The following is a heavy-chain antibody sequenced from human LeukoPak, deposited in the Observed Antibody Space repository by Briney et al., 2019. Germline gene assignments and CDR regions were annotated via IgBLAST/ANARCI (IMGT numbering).Heavy chain of an antibody. CDR2: INHSGST. CDR1: GGSFGGYY. V-gene: IGHV4-34*01. J-gene: IGHJ4*02. D-gene: IGHD6-13*01. Sequence: SETLSLTCAVYGGSFGGYYWSWIRQPPGKGLEWIGEINHSGSTNYNPSLKSRVTISVDTSKNQFSLKLSSVTAADTAVYYCARGPGAAAHRYFDYWGQGTLVTVSS. CDR3: ARGPGAAAHRYFDY.